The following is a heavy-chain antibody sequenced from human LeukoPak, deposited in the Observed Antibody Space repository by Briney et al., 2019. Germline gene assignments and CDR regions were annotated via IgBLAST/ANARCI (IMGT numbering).Heavy chain of an antibody. CDR3: ARNRSMTTTPGFDH. CDR1: AYSIRGDDY. J-gene: IGHJ4*02. CDR2: IYHSGSS. D-gene: IGHD4-11*01. V-gene: IGHV4-38-2*01. Sequence: PSETLSLTCAVSAYSIRGDDYWGWVRQSPGKGLEWIGSIYHSGSSHYNPSLKSRVTISVDTSNNQFSLMLNSVTAADTAVYYCARNRSMTTTPGFDHWGQGTLVTVSS.